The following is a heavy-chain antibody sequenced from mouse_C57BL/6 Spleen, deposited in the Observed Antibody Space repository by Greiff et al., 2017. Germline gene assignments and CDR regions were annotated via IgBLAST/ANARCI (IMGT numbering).Heavy chain of an antibody. CDR3: ARRGNLDSAGKFPFAY. Sequence: QVQLKQPGAELVMPGASVKLSCKASGYTFTSYWMHWVKQRPGQGLEWIGEIDPCDSCTNYNEKFKGKSTLTVDKSSSTAYMQLSSLTSEGSAVYYYARRGNLDSAGKFPFAYWGQGTLVTVSA. CDR2: IDPCDSCT. D-gene: IGHD3-2*02. V-gene: IGHV1-69*01. CDR1: GYTFTSYW. J-gene: IGHJ3*01.